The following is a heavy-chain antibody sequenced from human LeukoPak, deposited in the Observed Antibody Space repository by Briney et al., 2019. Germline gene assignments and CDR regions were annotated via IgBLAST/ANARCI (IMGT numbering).Heavy chain of an antibody. D-gene: IGHD6-13*01. Sequence: PSETLSLTCAVYGGSFSGYYWSWIRQPPGRGLEWIGEINHSGSTNYNPSLKSRVTISVDTSKNQFSLKLSSVTAADTAVYYCAGGLGSYSSSRPAWFDPWGQGTLVTVSS. J-gene: IGHJ5*02. CDR2: INHSGST. CDR1: GGSFSGYY. CDR3: AGGLGSYSSSRPAWFDP. V-gene: IGHV4-34*01.